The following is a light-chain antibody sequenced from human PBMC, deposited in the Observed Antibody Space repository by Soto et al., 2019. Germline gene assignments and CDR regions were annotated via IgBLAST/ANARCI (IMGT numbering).Light chain of an antibody. V-gene: IGKV1-12*01. Sequence: NKVYKSPFSVSASEGDIVSINFRASQGISSWLAWYQQKPGKAPNLLIYAASSLHSGVPSRFSGSGSGTDFTLTISSLQPEDFASYYCQQSYSTPPITFGQGTRLEIK. CDR1: QGISSW. CDR3: QQSYSTPPIT. J-gene: IGKJ5*01. CDR2: AAS.